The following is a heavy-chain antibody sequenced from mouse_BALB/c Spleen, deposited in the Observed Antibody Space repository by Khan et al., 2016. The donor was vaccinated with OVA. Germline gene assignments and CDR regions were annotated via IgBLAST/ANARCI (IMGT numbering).Heavy chain of an antibody. CDR3: ARQNYYGYAMDY. J-gene: IGHJ4*01. CDR1: GYSITSDYA. V-gene: IGHV3-2*02. CDR2: ISYSGST. Sequence: EVQLVESGPGLVKPSQSLSLTCTVTGYSITSDYAWNWIRQFPGNKLEWMGYISYSGSTSYNPSLRSRISITRDTSKNQFFLQLNYVTTEDTATFYCARQNYYGYAMDYWGQGTSVTVSS. D-gene: IGHD1-1*01.